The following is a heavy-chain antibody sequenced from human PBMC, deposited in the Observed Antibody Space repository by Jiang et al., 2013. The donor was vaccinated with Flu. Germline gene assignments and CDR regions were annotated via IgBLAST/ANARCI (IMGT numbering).Heavy chain of an antibody. J-gene: IGHJ4*02. CDR3: AKAPRSSDLYFDY. Sequence: VQLVESGGGVVQPGRSLRLSCAASGFTFSSYAMHWVRQAPGKGLEWVAVISYDGSNKYYADSVKGRFTIYRGNFKNTLYLQMNSLRADDTAVYYCAKAPRSSDLYFDYWGQGTLVTVSS. CDR2: ISYDGSNK. V-gene: IGHV3-30*07. CDR1: GFTFSSYA. D-gene: IGHD3-10*01.